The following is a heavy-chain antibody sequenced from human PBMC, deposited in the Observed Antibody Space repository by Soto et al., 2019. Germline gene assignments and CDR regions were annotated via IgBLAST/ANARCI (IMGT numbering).Heavy chain of an antibody. CDR2: IYYSGST. CDR1: GGSISSYY. CDR3: ARCSPYSSGWESTLVLPRFEYYFDY. V-gene: IGHV4-59*08. Sequence: PSETLSLTCTVSGGSISSYYWSWIRQPPGKGLEWIGYIYYSGSTNYNPSLKSRVTISVDTSKNQFSLKLSSVTAADTAVYYCARCSPYSSGWESTLVLPRFEYYFDYWGQGTLVTVSS. J-gene: IGHJ4*02. D-gene: IGHD6-19*01.